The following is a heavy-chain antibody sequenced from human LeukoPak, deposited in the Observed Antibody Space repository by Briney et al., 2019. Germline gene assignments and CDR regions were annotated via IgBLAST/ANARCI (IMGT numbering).Heavy chain of an antibody. D-gene: IGHD6-13*01. CDR1: GGSFSGYY. CDR2: INHSGST. Sequence: PSETLSLTCAVYGGSFSGYYWSWIRQPPGKGLEWIGEINHSGSTNYNPSLKSRVTISADTSKNQFSLKLSSVTAADTAVYYCARGSIAAAGWRRWFDPWGQGTLVTVSS. CDR3: ARGSIAAAGWRRWFDP. V-gene: IGHV4-34*01. J-gene: IGHJ5*02.